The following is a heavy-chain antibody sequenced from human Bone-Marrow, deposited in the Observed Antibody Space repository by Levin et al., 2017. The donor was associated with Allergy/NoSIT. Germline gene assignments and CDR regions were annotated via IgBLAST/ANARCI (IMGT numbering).Heavy chain of an antibody. CDR3: AREDARYSYANS. Sequence: GESLKISCAASGFTLSSYGMSWLRQAPGKGLEWVSAINGGRTYYADSVQGRFTISRDTSKSTLYLQMNSLSAEDSAVYYCAREDARYSYANSWGQGTLVAVSS. CDR1: GFTLSSYG. J-gene: IGHJ4*02. V-gene: IGHV3-23*01. D-gene: IGHD2-8*01. CDR2: INGGRT.